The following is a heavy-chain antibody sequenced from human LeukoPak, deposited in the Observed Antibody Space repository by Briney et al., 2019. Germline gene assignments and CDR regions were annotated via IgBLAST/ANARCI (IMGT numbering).Heavy chain of an antibody. CDR2: ISSSGSTI. CDR1: GFTFSSYE. V-gene: IGHV3-48*03. J-gene: IGHJ4*02. CDR3: ARVRDYSGYDRRSYYFDY. D-gene: IGHD5-12*01. Sequence: GGSLRLSCAASGFTFSSYEMNWVRQAPGKGLEWVSYISSSGSTIYYADSVKGRFTISRDNAKNSLYLQMNSLRAEDTAVYYCARVRDYSGYDRRSYYFDYWGQGTLVTVSS.